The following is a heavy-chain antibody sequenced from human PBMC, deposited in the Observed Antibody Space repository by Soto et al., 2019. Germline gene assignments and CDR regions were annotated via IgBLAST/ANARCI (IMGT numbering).Heavy chain of an antibody. CDR1: GGSISCSY. CDR2: VYYTGST. D-gene: IGHD6-19*01. V-gene: IGHV4-59*01. J-gene: IGHJ4*02. CDR3: ARSVAVPGAHIDY. Sequence: SETLSLTCSVSGGSISCSYWSWIRQSPGKGLEWLGYVYYTGSTNYSPSLRSRVSISVDTSKNEFSLRLNSVTAADTAVYFCARSVAVPGAHIDYWGQGTQVTVSS.